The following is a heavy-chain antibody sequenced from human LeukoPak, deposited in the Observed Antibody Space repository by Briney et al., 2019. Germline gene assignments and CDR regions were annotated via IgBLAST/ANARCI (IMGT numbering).Heavy chain of an antibody. CDR1: GFTFSDYW. CDR3: ARGSDRVAVAGLNWFDP. V-gene: IGHV3-74*01. CDR2: INSDGSST. Sequence: PGGSLRLSCAASGFTFSDYWMHWVRQAPGKGLVWVSRINSDGSSTRYADSVEGRFTISRDNAKNTLYLQMNSLRAEDTAVYYCARGSDRVAVAGLNWFDPWGQGTLVTVSS. D-gene: IGHD6-19*01. J-gene: IGHJ5*02.